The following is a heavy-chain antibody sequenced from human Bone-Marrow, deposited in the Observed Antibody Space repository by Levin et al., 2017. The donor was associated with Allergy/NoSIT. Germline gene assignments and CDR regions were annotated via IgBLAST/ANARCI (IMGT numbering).Heavy chain of an antibody. CDR1: GGTLNSYA. D-gene: IGHD2-15*01. J-gene: IGHJ3*02. CDR2: ASPTSGTT. V-gene: IGHV1-69*06. Sequence: ASVKVSCKASGGTLNSYAISWVRQAPGQVLEWMGRASPTSGTTNYAQNFQGRVTITADRSTSTAYMEVTSLRSEDTAVYFCARGGFCSGGTCSDAFDIWGQGTMVTVSS. CDR3: ARGGFCSGGTCSDAFDI.